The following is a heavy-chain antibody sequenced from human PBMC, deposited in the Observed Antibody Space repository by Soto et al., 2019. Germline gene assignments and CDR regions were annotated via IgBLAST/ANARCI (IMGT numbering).Heavy chain of an antibody. J-gene: IGHJ6*02. CDR3: ARDPAGSTRPYYYGMDV. CDR1: GFTFNTYS. CDR2: ISSRNSFI. V-gene: IGHV3-21*01. Sequence: SLRLSCAASGFTFNTYSMNWVRQAPGKGLEWVSFISSRNSFIYYADSVRGRFTISRDNAKNSVFLQMNSLRVEDTAVYYCARDPAGSTRPYYYGMDVWGQGATVTVSS. D-gene: IGHD2-2*01.